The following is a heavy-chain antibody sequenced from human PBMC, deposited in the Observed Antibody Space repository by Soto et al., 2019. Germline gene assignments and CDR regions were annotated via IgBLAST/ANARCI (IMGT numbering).Heavy chain of an antibody. D-gene: IGHD3-10*01. V-gene: IGHV3-53*01. CDR2: IYSGGSS. J-gene: IGHJ5*02. Sequence: GGSLRLSCTTSGFTVSSSHMTWVRQAPGKGLEWVSVIYSGGSSYYAVSVQGRFTISRDNSKNTVYLQMNSLRGEDTAMYYFASFGPYGSESYSFRYNRFDPWGQGTQVTVSS. CDR3: ASFGPYGSESYSFRYNRFDP. CDR1: GFTVSSSH.